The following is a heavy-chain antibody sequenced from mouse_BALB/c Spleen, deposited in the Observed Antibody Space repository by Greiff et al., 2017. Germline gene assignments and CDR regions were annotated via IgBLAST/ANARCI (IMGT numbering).Heavy chain of an antibody. D-gene: IGHD2-3*01. CDR3: ARHGYYLAWFAY. Sequence: EVHLVESGGGLVQPGGSRKLSCAASGFTFSSFGMHWVRQAPEKGLEWVAYISSGSSTIYYADTVKGRFTISRDNPKNTLFLQMTSLRSEDTAMYYCARHGYYLAWFAYWGQGTLVTVSA. J-gene: IGHJ3*01. CDR2: ISSGSSTI. V-gene: IGHV5-17*02. CDR1: GFTFSSFG.